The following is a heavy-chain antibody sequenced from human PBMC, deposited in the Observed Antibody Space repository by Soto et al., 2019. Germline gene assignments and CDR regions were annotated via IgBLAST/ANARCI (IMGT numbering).Heavy chain of an antibody. D-gene: IGHD3-3*01. Sequence: GGSLRLSCAASGFTFSSYWMSWVRQAPGKGLEWVANIKQDGSEKHYVDSVKGRFTISRDNAKNSLYLQMNSLRAEDTAVYYCAREGEARITIFGVVPPVDYWGQGTLVTVSS. J-gene: IGHJ4*02. V-gene: IGHV3-7*01. CDR3: AREGEARITIFGVVPPVDY. CDR1: GFTFSSYW. CDR2: IKQDGSEK.